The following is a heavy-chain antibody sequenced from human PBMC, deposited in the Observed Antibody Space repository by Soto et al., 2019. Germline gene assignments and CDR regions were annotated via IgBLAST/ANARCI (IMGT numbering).Heavy chain of an antibody. CDR1: GGTFSSYA. J-gene: IGHJ4*02. Sequence: TSVKVSCKASGGTFSSYAISWVRQAPGQGLEWMGGIIPIFGTANYAQKFQGRVTITADESTSTAYMELSSLRSEDTAVYYCARGWPPTPIAPAGTWGQGTLVTVS. CDR2: IIPIFGTA. CDR3: ARGWPPTPIAPAGT. V-gene: IGHV1-69*13. D-gene: IGHD6-13*01.